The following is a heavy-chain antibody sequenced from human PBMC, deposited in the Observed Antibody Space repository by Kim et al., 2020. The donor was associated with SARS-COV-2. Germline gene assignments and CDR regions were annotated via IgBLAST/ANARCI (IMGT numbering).Heavy chain of an antibody. J-gene: IGHJ6*02. CDR1: GYTFTSYD. D-gene: IGHD3-22*01. CDR3: ARWYYYDSSGYYYPSYYGMDV. V-gene: IGHV1-8*01. CDR2: MNPNSGNT. Sequence: ASVKVSCKASGYTFTSYDINWVRQATGQGLEWMGWMNPNSGNTGYAQKFQGRVTMTRNTSISTAYMELSSLRSEDTAVYYCARWYYYDSSGYYYPSYYGMDVWGQGTTVTVSS.